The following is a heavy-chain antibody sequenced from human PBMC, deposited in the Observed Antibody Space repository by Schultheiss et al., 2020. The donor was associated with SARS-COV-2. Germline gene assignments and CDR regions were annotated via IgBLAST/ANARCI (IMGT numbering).Heavy chain of an antibody. CDR1: GYTFTSYG. V-gene: IGHV1-18*04. Sequence: ASVKVSCKASGYTFTSYGISWVRQAPGQGLEWMGWISAYNGNTRYAQNLQGRVTMTTDTSTSTAYMELRSLRSDDTAVYYCARDPDTPMTLDYWGQGTLVTVSS. CDR2: ISAYNGNT. D-gene: IGHD5-18*01. CDR3: ARDPDTPMTLDY. J-gene: IGHJ4*02.